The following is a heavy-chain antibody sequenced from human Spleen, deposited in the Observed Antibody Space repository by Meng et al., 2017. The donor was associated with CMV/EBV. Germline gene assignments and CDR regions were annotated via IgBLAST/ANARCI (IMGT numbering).Heavy chain of an antibody. CDR1: GGSFSGYY. CDR3: ARGVIQLWYAESQGFDY. J-gene: IGHJ4*02. D-gene: IGHD5-18*01. CDR2: INHSGSI. Sequence: QVLSQHWREVLLKRSEILSLLSSGYGGSFSGYYWSWIRHTPGKWLEWIGEINHSGSINYTPSLKSRATISVDTSKNQLSMKLSTVTAAHTAVYYCARGVIQLWYAESQGFDYWGQGTLVTVSS. V-gene: IGHV4-34*01.